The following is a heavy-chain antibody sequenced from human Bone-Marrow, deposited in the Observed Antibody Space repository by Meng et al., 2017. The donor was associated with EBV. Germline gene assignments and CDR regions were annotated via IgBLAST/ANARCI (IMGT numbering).Heavy chain of an antibody. CDR3: ARRAASWFDP. CDR1: GESITTYTSY. CDR2: IYHSGTT. Sequence: QLELHESDPGLVKPSETLSLTCTVSGESITTYTSYWGWIGQPPGKGLEWIGTIYHSGTTYYNPSLQSRVTISVDTSKNQFSLKMNSVTAADTAVYYCARRAASWFDPWGQGALVTVSS. J-gene: IGHJ5*02. D-gene: IGHD5-18*01. V-gene: IGHV4-39*01.